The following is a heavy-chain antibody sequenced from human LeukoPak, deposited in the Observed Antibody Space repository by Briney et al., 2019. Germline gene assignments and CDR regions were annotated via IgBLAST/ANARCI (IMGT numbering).Heavy chain of an antibody. D-gene: IGHD6-19*01. V-gene: IGHV3-30*03. J-gene: IGHJ4*02. CDR1: GFTFRSCG. Sequence: GGCLRLFCAGAGFTFRSCGTQWVRQDPGKGLEWVAVISYDGSNKYYADSVKGRFTISRDNSKNTLYLQMNSLRAEDTAVYYCATHSSGYYWGQGTLVTVSS. CDR3: ATHSSGYY. CDR2: ISYDGSNK.